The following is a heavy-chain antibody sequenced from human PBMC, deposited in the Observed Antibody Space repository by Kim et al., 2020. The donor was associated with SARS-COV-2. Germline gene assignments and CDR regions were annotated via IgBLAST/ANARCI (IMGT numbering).Heavy chain of an antibody. CDR1: GYTFTSYY. D-gene: IGHD3-22*01. CDR2: INPSGGST. Sequence: ASVKVSCKASGYTFTSYYMHWVRQAPGQGLEWMGIINPSGGSTTYAQKFQGRVTMTRDTSTSTVYMELSSLRSEDTALYYCAGNHYDSSGYNDQWGQGTLVTVSS. CDR3: AGNHYDSSGYNDQ. J-gene: IGHJ5*02. V-gene: IGHV1-46*01.